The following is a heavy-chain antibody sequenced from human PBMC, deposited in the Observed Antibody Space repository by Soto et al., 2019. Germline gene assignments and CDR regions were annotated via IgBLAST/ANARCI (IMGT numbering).Heavy chain of an antibody. D-gene: IGHD3-10*01. Sequence: QLQLQESGSGLVKPSQTLSLTCTVSGGSITIGGYCWSWIRQPPGQGLEWIGYICHSGNTYYNPSLKSRVTTSLGRSKNQVSLNLSSVTAADTAVYYCARVWFGESSWFDPWGQGTLVTVSS. V-gene: IGHV4-30-2*01. CDR3: ARVWFGESSWFDP. J-gene: IGHJ5*02. CDR1: GGSITIGGYC. CDR2: ICHSGNT.